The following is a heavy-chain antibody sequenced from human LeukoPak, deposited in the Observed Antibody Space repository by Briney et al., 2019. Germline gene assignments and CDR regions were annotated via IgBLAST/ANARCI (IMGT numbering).Heavy chain of an antibody. CDR1: GGSISSGGYY. D-gene: IGHD3-22*01. CDR3: ARVKDDYYDSSPYEAPTRDAFDI. J-gene: IGHJ3*02. V-gene: IGHV4-31*03. Sequence: PSETLSLTCTVSGGSISSGGYYWSWIRQHPGKGLEWIGYIYYSGSTYYNPSLKSRVTISVDTSKNQFSLKLSSVTAADTAVYYCARVKDDYYDSSPYEAPTRDAFDIWGQGTMVTVSS. CDR2: IYYSGST.